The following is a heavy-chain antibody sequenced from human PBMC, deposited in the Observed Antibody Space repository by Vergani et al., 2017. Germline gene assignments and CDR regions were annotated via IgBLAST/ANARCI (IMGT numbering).Heavy chain of an antibody. D-gene: IGHD6-13*01. CDR2: ISWNSGSI. CDR1: GFTFDDYA. CDR3: AKNWGSSWYPDAFDI. J-gene: IGHJ3*02. V-gene: IGHV3-9*01. Sequence: EVQLVESGGGLVQPGRSLRLSCAASGFTFDDYAMHWVRQAPGKGLEWVSGISWNSGSIGYADSVKGRFTISRDNAKNSLYLQMNSLRAEDTALYYCAKNWGSSWYPDAFDIWGQGTMVTVSS.